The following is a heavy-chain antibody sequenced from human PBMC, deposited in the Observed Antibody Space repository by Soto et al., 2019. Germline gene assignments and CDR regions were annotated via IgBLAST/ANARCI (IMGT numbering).Heavy chain of an antibody. D-gene: IGHD2-21*01. Sequence: PSETLSLTCTVSGDSITSGVHYWSWLRQHPGKGLEWIGYIFYSGTTYYNPSLRSRVTISVDTSKNQFSLKLSSVTAADTAVYYCTRGGDPYKTGHWGQGTLVTVSS. CDR1: GDSITSGVHY. J-gene: IGHJ4*02. CDR2: IFYSGTT. V-gene: IGHV4-31*03. CDR3: TRGGDPYKTGH.